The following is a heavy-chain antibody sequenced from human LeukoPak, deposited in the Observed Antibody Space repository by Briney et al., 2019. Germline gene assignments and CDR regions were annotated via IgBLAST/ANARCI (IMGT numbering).Heavy chain of an antibody. V-gene: IGHV3-33*01. CDR1: GFTFTNYG. CDR3: ARDLEDSSPFGAFDM. Sequence: GGSLRLSCAASGFTFTNYGMHWVRQVPGKGLEWVAAIWFDGIRKYYADSVKGRLTISRDNSKNTLYLQMNSLRAEDTAVYYCARDLEDSSPFGAFDMWGQGTMVTVSS. J-gene: IGHJ3*02. D-gene: IGHD3-22*01. CDR2: IWFDGIRK.